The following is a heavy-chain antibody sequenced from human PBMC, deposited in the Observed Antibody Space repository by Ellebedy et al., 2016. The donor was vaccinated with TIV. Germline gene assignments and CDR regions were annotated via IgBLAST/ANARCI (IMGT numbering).Heavy chain of an antibody. D-gene: IGHD4-23*01. CDR1: GFTFSSQS. CDR3: AKVGYGGKPERGSFDF. CDR2: ISLTGDTT. V-gene: IGHV3-23*01. Sequence: GGSLRLFCAASGFTFSSQSMSWVRQAPGKGLEWVSSISLTGDTTYYADSVMGRFTISRDNSKKTLYLQMNSLKAEDTAVYHCAKVGYGGKPERGSFDFWGQGTLVTVSS. J-gene: IGHJ4*02.